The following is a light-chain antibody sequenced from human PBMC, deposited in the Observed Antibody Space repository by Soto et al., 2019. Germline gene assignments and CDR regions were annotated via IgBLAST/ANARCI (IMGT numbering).Light chain of an antibody. CDR2: WAS. CDR3: QQYYSTPWT. Sequence: DIVMTQSPDSLAVSLGERATINCKSSQSVLYSSNNKNYLAWYQQKPGQAPKLLIYWASTRESGVPGRFSGSGSGTYFTLTISSLQAEDVTVYYCQQYYSTPWTFGQGTKVEIK. V-gene: IGKV4-1*01. CDR1: QSVLYSSNNKNY. J-gene: IGKJ1*01.